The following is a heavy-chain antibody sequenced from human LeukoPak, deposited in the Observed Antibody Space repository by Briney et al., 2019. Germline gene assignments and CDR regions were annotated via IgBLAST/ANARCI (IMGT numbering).Heavy chain of an antibody. V-gene: IGHV4-4*02. CDR1: GGSISSSSW. CDR3: ARDGGSIYSSGWHHRWFDP. Sequence: SETLSLTCAVSGGSISSSSWWSWVRQPPGKGLEWIGEIYHSGSTNYNPSLKSRVTISVDKSKNQFSLKLSSVTAADTAVYYCARDGGSIYSSGWHHRWFDPWGQGTLVTVSS. CDR2: IYHSGST. J-gene: IGHJ5*02. D-gene: IGHD6-19*01.